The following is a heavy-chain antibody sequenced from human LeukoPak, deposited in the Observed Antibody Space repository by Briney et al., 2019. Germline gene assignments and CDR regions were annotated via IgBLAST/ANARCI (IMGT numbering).Heavy chain of an antibody. CDR3: ARKGYSGYDP. D-gene: IGHD5-12*01. Sequence: SETLSLTCAVSGYSISSNNWWAWIRQPPGKGLEWIGYMYHSGSTYNNPYNPSLSSRVTLSIDTSKNQFSLKLSSVTAADTAFYYCARKGYSGYDPWGQGTLVTVSS. CDR1: GYSISSNNW. J-gene: IGHJ5*02. CDR2: MYHSGST. V-gene: IGHV4-28*01.